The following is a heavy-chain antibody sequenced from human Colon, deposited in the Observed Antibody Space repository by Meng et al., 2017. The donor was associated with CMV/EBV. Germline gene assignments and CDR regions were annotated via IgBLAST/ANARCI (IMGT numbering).Heavy chain of an antibody. J-gene: IGHJ3*01. CDR3: VTAPVRWLQLRISLNV. D-gene: IGHD2-15*01. CDR1: EFAINTYA. V-gene: IGHV3-23*03. Sequence: GGPLRLSCEASEFAINTYAMAWVRQAPGKGLDFVSLIYASGSPTHSPDSLRGRFIISRDNLKNTVYLQMNNLTPDDTAVYYCVTAPVRWLQLRISLNVWGQGTMVTVSS. CDR2: IYASGSPT.